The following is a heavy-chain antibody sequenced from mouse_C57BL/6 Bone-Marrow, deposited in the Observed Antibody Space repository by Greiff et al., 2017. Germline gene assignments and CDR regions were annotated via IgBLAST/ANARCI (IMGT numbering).Heavy chain of an antibody. CDR1: GFTFSDYG. CDR3: ARRRWFDY. V-gene: IGHV5-17*01. D-gene: IGHD1-1*02. J-gene: IGHJ2*01. CDR2: ISSGSSTI. Sequence: EVKVVESGGGLVKPGGSLNLSCAASGFTFSDYGMHWVRQAPEKGLEWVAYISSGSSTIYYADTVKGRFTISRDNAKNTLFLQMTSLRAEDTAMYYCARRRWFDYWGQGTTLTVSS.